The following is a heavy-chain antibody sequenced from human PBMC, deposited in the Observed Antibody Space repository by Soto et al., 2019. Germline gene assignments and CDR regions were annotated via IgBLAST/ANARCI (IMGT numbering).Heavy chain of an antibody. J-gene: IGHJ6*04. V-gene: IGHV1-69*13. CDR1: GGTFSSYA. CDR2: IIPIFGTA. Sequence: SVKVSCKASGGTFSSYAISWVRQAPGQGLEWMGGIIPIFGTANYAQKFQGRVTITADESTSTAYMELSSLRSEDTAVYYCAREGVICGGRYYTHYYYGMDVWGKGTTVTVSS. D-gene: IGHD3-10*01. CDR3: AREGVICGGRYYTHYYYGMDV.